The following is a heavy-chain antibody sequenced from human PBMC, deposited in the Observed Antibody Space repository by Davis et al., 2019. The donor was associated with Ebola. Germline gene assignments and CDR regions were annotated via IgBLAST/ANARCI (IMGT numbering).Heavy chain of an antibody. V-gene: IGHV4-34*01. CDR2: INHSGST. Sequence: GSLRLSCAVYGGSFSGYYWSWIRQPPGKGLEWIGEINHSGSTNYNPSLKSRVTISVDTSKNQFSLKLSSVTAADTAVYYCARLRGYSSGWYVDYWGQGTLVTVSS. J-gene: IGHJ4*02. CDR3: ARLRGYSSGWYVDY. CDR1: GGSFSGYY. D-gene: IGHD6-19*01.